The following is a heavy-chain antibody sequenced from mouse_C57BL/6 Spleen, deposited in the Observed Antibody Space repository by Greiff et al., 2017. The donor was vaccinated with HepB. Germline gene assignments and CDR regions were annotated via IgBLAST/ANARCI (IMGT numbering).Heavy chain of an antibody. CDR1: GYTFTDYA. D-gene: IGHD2-3*01. CDR2: ISTYYGDA. V-gene: IGHV1-67*01. CDR3: ARWGGYYSYWYFDV. Sequence: VKLMESGPELVRPGVSVKISCKGSGYTFTDYAMHWVKQSHAKSLEWIGVISTYYGDASYNQKFKDKATMTVDKSSSTAYMELARLTSEDSAVYYCARWGGYYSYWYFDVWGTGTTVTVSS. J-gene: IGHJ1*03.